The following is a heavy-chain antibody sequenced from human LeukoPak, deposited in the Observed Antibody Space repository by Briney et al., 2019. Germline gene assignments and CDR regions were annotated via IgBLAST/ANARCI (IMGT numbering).Heavy chain of an antibody. CDR3: ARAKKWFGETYYFDY. CDR1: GRFTSSYY. Sequence: SETLSLTCTVSGRFTSSYYWSWIRQPPGKGLEWIGYIYYSGSTNYNPSLKSRATISVDTSKNQFSLKLSSVTAADTAVYYCARAKKWFGETYYFDYWGQGTLVTVSS. D-gene: IGHD3-10*01. J-gene: IGHJ4*02. V-gene: IGHV4-59*01. CDR2: IYYSGST.